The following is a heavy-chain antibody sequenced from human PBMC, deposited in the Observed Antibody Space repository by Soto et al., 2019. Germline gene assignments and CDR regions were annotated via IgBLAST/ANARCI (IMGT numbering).Heavy chain of an antibody. V-gene: IGHV1-8*01. Sequence: QVQLVQSGAEVKKPGASVKVSCKASGYTFTSYDISWVRQATGQGLEWMGWMNPNSGNTGYAQKFQGRVTMTRNTSISTAYMEQSSVGAEDTAVYYGAGGRYSSSPDNWFDPWGQGTLVTVSS. J-gene: IGHJ5*02. CDR2: MNPNSGNT. D-gene: IGHD6-13*01. CDR1: GYTFTSYD. CDR3: AGGRYSSSPDNWFDP.